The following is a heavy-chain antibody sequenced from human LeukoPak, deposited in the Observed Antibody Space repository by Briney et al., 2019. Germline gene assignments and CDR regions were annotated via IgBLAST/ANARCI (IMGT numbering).Heavy chain of an antibody. V-gene: IGHV1-18*01. D-gene: IGHD1-26*01. CDR2: ISAYNGNT. CDR1: GYTFTSYA. J-gene: IGHJ2*01. Sequence: ASVKVSCKASGYTFTSYAMNWVRQAPGQGLEWMGWISAYNGNTNYAQKLQGRVTMTTDTSTSTAYMELRSLRSDDAAVYYCARDHHAGELLFAFWGRGTLVTVSS. CDR3: ARDHHAGELLFAF.